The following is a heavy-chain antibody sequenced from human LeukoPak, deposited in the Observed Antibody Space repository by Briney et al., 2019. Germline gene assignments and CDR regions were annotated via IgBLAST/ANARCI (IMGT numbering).Heavy chain of an antibody. Sequence: SETLSLSCTVSGGSISSSSYFWTWIRQHPGKGLEWIGYISYSGSPYYSPSLESRVSISSDTSPNQFSLELSSVTAADTAIYYCARLYCSSASCSRGGGFDYWGQGTLVTVSS. CDR2: ISYSGSP. CDR1: GGSISSSSYF. D-gene: IGHD2-2*01. CDR3: ARLYCSSASCSRGGGFDY. V-gene: IGHV4-31*03. J-gene: IGHJ4*02.